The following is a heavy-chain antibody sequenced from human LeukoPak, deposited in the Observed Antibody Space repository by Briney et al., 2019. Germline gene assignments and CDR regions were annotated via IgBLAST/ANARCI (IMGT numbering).Heavy chain of an antibody. CDR1: GFTFHDYA. J-gene: IGHJ3*02. D-gene: IGHD7-27*01. CDR2: ISWNSGSI. CDR3: ARVSNWGAFDI. Sequence: GGSLRLSCSASGFTFHDYAMHWIRQAPGKGLEWVSGISWNSGSIGYADSVKGRFTISRDNAKNSLYLQMNSLRAEDTALYHCARVSNWGAFDIWGQGTMVTVSS. V-gene: IGHV3-9*01.